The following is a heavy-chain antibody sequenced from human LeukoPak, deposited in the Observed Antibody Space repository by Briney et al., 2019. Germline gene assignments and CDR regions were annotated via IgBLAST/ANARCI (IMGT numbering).Heavy chain of an antibody. V-gene: IGHV4-61*02. CDR2: VYTSGST. CDR1: GDSLSSGSYF. D-gene: IGHD3-22*01. Sequence: SETLSLTCTVSGDSLSSGSYFWSWIRQPAGKGLEWIGRVYTSGSTNYNPSLKSRVTISVDTSKKQFSLKLSSVTAADTAVYYCAREKIGYYDGSGRGWFDPWGQGTLVTVSS. J-gene: IGHJ5*02. CDR3: AREKIGYYDGSGRGWFDP.